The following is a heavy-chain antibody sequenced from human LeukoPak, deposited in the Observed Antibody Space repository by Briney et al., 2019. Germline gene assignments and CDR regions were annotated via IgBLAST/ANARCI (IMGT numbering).Heavy chain of an antibody. J-gene: IGHJ4*02. Sequence: SETLSLTCTVSGGSISSYYWGWIRQPPGKGLEWIGSIYYSGSTYYNPSLKSRVTISVDTSKNQFSLKLSSVTAADTAVYYCARRKDCSSTSCYEGLFDYWGQGTLVTVSS. CDR3: ARRKDCSSTSCYEGLFDY. V-gene: IGHV4-39*01. CDR2: IYYSGST. CDR1: GGSISSYY. D-gene: IGHD2-2*01.